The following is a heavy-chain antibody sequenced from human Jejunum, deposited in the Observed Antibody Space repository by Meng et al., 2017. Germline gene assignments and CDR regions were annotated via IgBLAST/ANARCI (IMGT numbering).Heavy chain of an antibody. CDR3: VRDGPNYFDQ. Sequence: EVQLVASGGGLVQAGGSLRLSCAASGFTFSGYWMHWFRQGTGKSLVWLSHINSDGTGTSYAESVRGRFTISRDNAKNTLYLQMNSLTVEDTAVYYCVRDGPNYFDQWGQGTLVTVSS. CDR2: INSDGTGT. J-gene: IGHJ4*02. CDR1: GFTFSGYW. V-gene: IGHV3-74*01.